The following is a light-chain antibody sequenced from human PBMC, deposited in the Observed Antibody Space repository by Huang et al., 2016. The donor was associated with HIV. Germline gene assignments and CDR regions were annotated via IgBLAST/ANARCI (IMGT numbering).Light chain of an antibody. V-gene: IGKV1-5*03. CDR2: EAS. CDR1: QSISTR. Sequence: DIQMTQSPSTLSAAIGDRVTITCRASQSISTRLAWYQQKPGKAPRLLNQEASSLESGVTSRFSGSGYETEFTLINSSMQPDDSATYSCQPYNTFTFGPGTKVDI. CDR3: QPYNTFT. J-gene: IGKJ3*01.